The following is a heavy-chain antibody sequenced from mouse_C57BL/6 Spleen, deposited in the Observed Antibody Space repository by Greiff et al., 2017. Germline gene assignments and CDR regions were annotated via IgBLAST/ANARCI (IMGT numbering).Heavy chain of an antibody. J-gene: IGHJ1*03. CDR3: ARERDLLRYFDV. Sequence: EVQRVESGGGLVKPGGSLKLSCAASGFTFSDYGMHWVRQAPEKGLEWVAYISSGSSTIYYADTVKGRFTISRDNAKNTLFLQMTSLRSEDTAMYYCARERDLLRYFDVWGTGTTVTVSS. CDR2: ISSGSSTI. CDR1: GFTFSDYG. D-gene: IGHD2-1*01. V-gene: IGHV5-17*01.